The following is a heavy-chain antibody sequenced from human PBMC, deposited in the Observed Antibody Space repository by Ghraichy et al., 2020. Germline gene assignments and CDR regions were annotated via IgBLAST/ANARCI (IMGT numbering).Heavy chain of an antibody. D-gene: IGHD6-13*01. CDR1: GFTFSSYW. J-gene: IGHJ3*02. V-gene: IGHV3-7*01. CDR2: IKQDGSEK. Sequence: GGSLRLSCAASGFTFSSYWMSWVRQAPGKGLEWVANIKQDGSEKYYVDSVKGRFTISRDNAKNSLYLQMNSLRAEDTAVYYCARPGYSSSWYFGDAFDIWGQGTMVTVSS. CDR3: ARPGYSSSWYFGDAFDI.